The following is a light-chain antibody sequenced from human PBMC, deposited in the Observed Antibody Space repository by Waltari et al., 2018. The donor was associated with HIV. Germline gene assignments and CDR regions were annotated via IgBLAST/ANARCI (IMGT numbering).Light chain of an antibody. CDR1: SSDVGRYHL. CDR3: CSYAGSSTLYV. Sequence: QSALTQPASVSGSPGQSITIPCTGTSSDVGRYHLVSWYQQHPGKAPQLMIYEVSKRPSGVSNRFSGSKSGNTASLTISGLQAEDEADYYCCSYAGSSTLYVFGTGTTVTVL. CDR2: EVS. J-gene: IGLJ1*01. V-gene: IGLV2-23*02.